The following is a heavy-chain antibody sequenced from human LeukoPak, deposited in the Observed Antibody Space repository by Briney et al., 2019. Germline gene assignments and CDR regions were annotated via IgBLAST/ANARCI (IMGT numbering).Heavy chain of an antibody. Sequence: PSQTLSLTCTVSGGSISSCTYYWSCIRQPAGKGLEWLGRNYTTRSANYNPSLKSRVTISIDTSKNQFSLKLSSVTAADTAVYYCARSSGWYMGDRYFDLWGRGTLVTVSS. V-gene: IGHV4-61*02. CDR1: GGSISSCTYY. D-gene: IGHD6-19*01. CDR3: ARSSGWYMGDRYFDL. CDR2: NYTTRSA. J-gene: IGHJ2*01.